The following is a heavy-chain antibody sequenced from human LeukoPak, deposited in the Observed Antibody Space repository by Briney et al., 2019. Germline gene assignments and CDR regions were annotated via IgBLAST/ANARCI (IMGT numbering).Heavy chain of an antibody. D-gene: IGHD5-12*01. V-gene: IGHV1-2*02. J-gene: IGHJ5*02. CDR1: GDTFTGYY. CDR3: ARDSMLATRQWFDP. Sequence: ASVKVSCKASGDTFTGYYMHWVRQAPGQGLEWMGWINPNSGGTNYAQKFQGRVTMTRDTSISTAYMELSRLRSDDTAVYYCARDSMLATRQWFDPWGQGTLVTVSS. CDR2: INPNSGGT.